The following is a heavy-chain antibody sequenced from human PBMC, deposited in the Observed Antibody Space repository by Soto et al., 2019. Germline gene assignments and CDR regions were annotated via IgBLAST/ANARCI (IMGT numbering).Heavy chain of an antibody. CDR2: IYYSGST. D-gene: IGHD3-9*01. CDR3: ARGYDILTGPLDY. Sequence: SETLSLTCTVSGGSITSSSFYWGWIRQPPGKGLEWIGIIYYSGSTYYNPSLKSRVTISVDTSKSQFSLNLNSATAADTAVYYCARGYDILTGPLDYWGPGTLVTVS. V-gene: IGHV4-39*01. CDR1: GGSITSSSFY. J-gene: IGHJ4*02.